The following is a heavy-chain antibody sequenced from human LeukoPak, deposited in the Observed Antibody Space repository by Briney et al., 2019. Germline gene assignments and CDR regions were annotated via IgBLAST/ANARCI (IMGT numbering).Heavy chain of an antibody. V-gene: IGHV3-23*01. CDR3: ARDRCSGGRCYSLSVGYMDV. Sequence: SGGSLRLSCAASGFTFSTYGMSWVRQAPGKGLEWVSGISGSGGSKYYADSVKGRFTISRDNAKNSLYLQMNSLRAEDTALYYCARDRCSGGRCYSLSVGYMDVWGKGTTVTVSS. D-gene: IGHD2-15*01. J-gene: IGHJ6*03. CDR1: GFTFSTYG. CDR2: ISGSGGSK.